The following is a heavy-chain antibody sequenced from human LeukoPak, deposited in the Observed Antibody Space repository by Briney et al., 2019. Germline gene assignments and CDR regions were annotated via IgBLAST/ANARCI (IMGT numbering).Heavy chain of an antibody. D-gene: IGHD3-10*01. J-gene: IGHJ3*01. V-gene: IGHV4-4*07. CDR2: IYPTGST. CDR1: GGSISNYY. Sequence: ASETLSLTCTVSGGSISNYYWSWIRQPAGKGLEWIGRIYPTGSTNYNPSLKSRVTMSVDASEKQLSLKLSSVTAADTAVYFCARWGEGIMAFDLWGQGTMVTVSS. CDR3: ARWGEGIMAFDL.